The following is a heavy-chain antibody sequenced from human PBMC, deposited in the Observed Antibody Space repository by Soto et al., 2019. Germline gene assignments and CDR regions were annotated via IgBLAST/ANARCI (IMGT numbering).Heavy chain of an antibody. D-gene: IGHD6-19*01. J-gene: IGHJ6*02. V-gene: IGHV3-53*02. CDR2: IYSGGST. CDR3: AGFTSHGWYYYHYSMDV. CDR1: GFTVSNNY. Sequence: EVRLVETGGGLIQPGGSLRLSCAASGFTVSNNYMYWVRQAPGKGLEWVSGIYSGGSTYHAGCVKGRFTTSRDISKNTLDLQMNSLGAEDTAVYYCAGFTSHGWYYYHYSMDVWGQGTTVTVSS.